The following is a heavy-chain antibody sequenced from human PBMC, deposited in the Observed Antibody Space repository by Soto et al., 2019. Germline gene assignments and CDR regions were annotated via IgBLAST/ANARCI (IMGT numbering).Heavy chain of an antibody. CDR3: ARHKYYYDSSGYYAYFDY. V-gene: IGHV4-39*01. D-gene: IGHD3-22*01. CDR1: GGSISSSSYY. J-gene: IGHJ4*02. Sequence: SETLSLTRTVSGGSISSSSYYWGWIRQPPGKGLEWIGSIYYSGSTYYNPSLKSRVTISVDTSKNQFSLKLSSVTAADTAVYYCARHKYYYDSSGYYAYFDYWGQGTLVTISS. CDR2: IYYSGST.